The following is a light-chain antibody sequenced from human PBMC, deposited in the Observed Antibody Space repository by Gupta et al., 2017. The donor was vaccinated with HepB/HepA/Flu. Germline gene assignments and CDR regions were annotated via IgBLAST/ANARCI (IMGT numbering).Light chain of an antibody. CDR2: STS. CDR1: TGAVTSGYY. CDR3: MLYYGGAYV. Sequence: QTVVTQEPSLTVSPGGTVTLTCASSTGAVTSGYYPNWFQQKPGQAPRALISSTSNKHSWTPARFSGSLLGGKAALXLXGVQAEXEAEYYCMLYYGGAYVVGTGTKVTVL. V-gene: IGLV7-43*01. J-gene: IGLJ1*01.